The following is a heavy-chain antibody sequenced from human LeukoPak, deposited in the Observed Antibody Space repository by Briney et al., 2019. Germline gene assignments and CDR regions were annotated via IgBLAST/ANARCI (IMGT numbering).Heavy chain of an antibody. Sequence: SVKVSCKASGGTFISYAISWVRQAPGQGLEWMGRIIPILGIANYAQKFQGRVTITADKSTSTAYMELSSLRSEDTAVYYCARVSSNSRGDYFDYWGQGTLVTVSS. CDR1: GGTFISYA. J-gene: IGHJ4*02. CDR3: ARVSSNSRGDYFDY. V-gene: IGHV1-69*04. CDR2: IIPILGIA. D-gene: IGHD4-23*01.